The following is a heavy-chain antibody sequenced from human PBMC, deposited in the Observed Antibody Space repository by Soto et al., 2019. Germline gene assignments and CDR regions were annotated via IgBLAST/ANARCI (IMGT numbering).Heavy chain of an antibody. D-gene: IGHD4-17*01. J-gene: IGHJ6*02. CDR2: IYPGDSDT. CDR1: GYRFTSYL. Sequence: PGVSMKVSCKGSGYRFTSYLIGWVSQITGKGLEWMGIIYPGDSDTRYSPSFQGQVTISADKSISTAYLQWSSLKASDTAMYYCARLPHGGYPKKSATPYYYGMDVWGQGTTVTVSS. V-gene: IGHV5-51*01. CDR3: ARLPHGGYPKKSATPYYYGMDV.